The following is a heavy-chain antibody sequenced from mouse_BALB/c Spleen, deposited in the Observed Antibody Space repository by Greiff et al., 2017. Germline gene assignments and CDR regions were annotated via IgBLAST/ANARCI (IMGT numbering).Heavy chain of an antibody. CDR1: GFTFSSYT. D-gene: IGHD2-4*01. CDR3: ARSGLGRFAY. CDR2: ISNGGGST. V-gene: IGHV5-12-2*01. J-gene: IGHJ3*01. Sequence: EVMLVESGGGLVQPGGSLKLSCAASGFTFSSYTMSWVRQTPEKRLEWVAYISNGGGSTYYPDTVKGRFTISRDNAKNTLYLQMSSLKSEDTAMYYCARSGLGRFAYWGQGTLVTVSA.